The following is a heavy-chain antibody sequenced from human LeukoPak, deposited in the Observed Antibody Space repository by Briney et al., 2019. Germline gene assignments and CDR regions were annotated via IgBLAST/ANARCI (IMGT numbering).Heavy chain of an antibody. V-gene: IGHV1-8*01. Sequence: ASVTVSCKASGYTLTNYNINWVRLASGQGLEWMGWMNPNNGNTGYAQKFQGRVTMTRSISTNTAYMELSGLRSEGTAIYYCARGGYRGTFFGVFDIWGQGTMVTVSS. CDR2: MNPNNGNT. CDR3: ARGGYRGTFFGVFDI. J-gene: IGHJ3*02. CDR1: GYTLTNYN. D-gene: IGHD1-26*01.